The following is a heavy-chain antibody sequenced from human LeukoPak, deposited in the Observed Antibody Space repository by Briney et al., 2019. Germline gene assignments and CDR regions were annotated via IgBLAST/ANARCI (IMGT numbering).Heavy chain of an antibody. CDR3: AKISYYDSSGYYREYYFDY. CDR2: ISSSSSYI. CDR1: GFTFSSYS. V-gene: IGHV3-21*04. J-gene: IGHJ4*02. Sequence: PGGSLRLSCAASGFTFSSYSMNWVRQAPGKGLEWVSSISSSSSYIYYADSVKGRFTISRDNTKNPLYLQMNSLRAEDTAIYYCAKISYYDSSGYYREYYFDYWGQGTLVTVSS. D-gene: IGHD3-22*01.